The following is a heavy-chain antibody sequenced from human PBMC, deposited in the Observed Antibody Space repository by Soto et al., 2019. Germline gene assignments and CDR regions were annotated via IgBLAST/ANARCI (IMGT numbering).Heavy chain of an antibody. D-gene: IGHD3-16*01. CDR2: INGYNGNT. J-gene: IGHJ6*02. CDR3: ARMGDVPYYYYGMDV. CDR1: GYTFSRSG. Sequence: QVQLVQSGAEVKKPGASVKVSCKASGYTFSRSGISWVRQAPGQGLEWMGWINGYNGNTNYTQKMQGRITMTTDTPMSTAYMELRSLRSDDTAVYYCARMGDVPYYYYGMDVWGQGTTVIVSS. V-gene: IGHV1-18*01.